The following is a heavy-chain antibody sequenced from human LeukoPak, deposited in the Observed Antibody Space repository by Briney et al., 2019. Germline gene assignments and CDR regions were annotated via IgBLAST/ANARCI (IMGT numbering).Heavy chain of an antibody. V-gene: IGHV1-2*02. Sequence: ASVKVSCKASGYIFTAYNIHWVRQAPGQGLEWMGWINPNSGGTNYAQKFQGRVTMTRDTSISTAYMDLSRLRSDDTAVYYCTKSPPWPGAEYFQQWGQGTLVTVSS. J-gene: IGHJ1*01. CDR1: GYIFTAYN. CDR2: INPNSGGT. CDR3: TKSPPWPGAEYFQQ.